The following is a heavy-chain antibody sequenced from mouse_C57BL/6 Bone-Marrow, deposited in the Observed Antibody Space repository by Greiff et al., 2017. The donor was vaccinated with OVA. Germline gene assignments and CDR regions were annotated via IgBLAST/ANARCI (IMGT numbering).Heavy chain of an antibody. D-gene: IGHD2-4*01. V-gene: IGHV1-69*01. Sequence: QVQLKQPGAELVMPGASVKLSCKASGYTFTSYWMHWVKQRPGQGLEWIGEIDPSDSYTNYNQKFKGKSTLAVDKSSSTAYMQLSSLTSEDSAVYYCAREGNYDYNLDYWGQGTTLTVSS. CDR1: GYTFTSYW. CDR2: IDPSDSYT. CDR3: AREGNYDYNLDY. J-gene: IGHJ2*01.